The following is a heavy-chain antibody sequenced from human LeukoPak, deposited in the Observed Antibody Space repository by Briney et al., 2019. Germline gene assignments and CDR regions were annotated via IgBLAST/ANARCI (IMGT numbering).Heavy chain of an antibody. CDR1: GGSISPNY. D-gene: IGHD1-26*01. J-gene: IGHJ4*02. V-gene: IGHV4-59*01. CDR2: IYYTGST. CDR3: ARVGGWEPKLHGVTFDY. Sequence: SEALSLTCTVSGGSISPNYWSWIRQPPGKGLEWIGYIYYTGSTNYNPSLKSRVTMSADTSKNQFSLKLSSVTAADTAVYFCARVGGWEPKLHGVTFDYLGQGTLVTVSS.